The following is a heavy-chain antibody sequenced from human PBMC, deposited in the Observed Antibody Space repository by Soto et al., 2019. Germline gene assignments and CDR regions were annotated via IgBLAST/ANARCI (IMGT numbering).Heavy chain of an antibody. CDR1: EFTFSSYA. CDR2: MSGGGGTT. D-gene: IGHD3-22*01. Sequence: VRLSCAASEFTFSSYAMNWVRQAPGKGLEWVSVMSGGGGTTYYADSVKGRFRISRDNSKNTLYLQMNSLRVEDTAVYYCAKGKVAYDNSGLQYFYYFPMNVWGQGTTVTVSS. CDR3: AKGKVAYDNSGLQYFYYFPMNV. J-gene: IGHJ6*02. V-gene: IGHV3-23*01.